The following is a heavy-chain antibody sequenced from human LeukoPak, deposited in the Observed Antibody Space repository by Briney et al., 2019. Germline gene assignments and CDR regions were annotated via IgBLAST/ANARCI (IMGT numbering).Heavy chain of an antibody. CDR2: IKQDGSEK. V-gene: IGHV3-7*01. D-gene: IGHD1-26*01. CDR3: ARAYSETYGLGYYYMDV. J-gene: IGHJ6*03. Sequence: GGSLRLSCAASGFTFSNYWMIWVRQAPGKGLEWVANIKQDGSEKYYVDSVRGRFTISRDNAKNSLYLQMNSLRAEDTAVYYCARAYSETYGLGYYYMDVWGKGTTVTISS. CDR1: GFTFSNYW.